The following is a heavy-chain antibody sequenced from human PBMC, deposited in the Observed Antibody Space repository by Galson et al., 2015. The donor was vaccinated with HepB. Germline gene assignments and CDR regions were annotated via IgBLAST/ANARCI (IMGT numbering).Heavy chain of an antibody. V-gene: IGHV1-69*01. D-gene: IGHD3-10*01. CDR2: IIPIFGTA. CDR3: ARGITPEGYYYGMDV. J-gene: IGHJ6*02. Sequence: CKASGGTFSSYAISWVRQAPGQGLEWMGGIIPIFGTANYAQKFQGRATITADESTSTAYMELSSLRSEDTAVYYCARGITPEGYYYGMDVWGQGTTVTVSS. CDR1: GGTFSSYA.